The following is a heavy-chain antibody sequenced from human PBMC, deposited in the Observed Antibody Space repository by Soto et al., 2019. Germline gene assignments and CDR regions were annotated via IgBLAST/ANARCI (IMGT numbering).Heavy chain of an antibody. Sequence: QVQLQESGPGLVKPSETLCLTCTVSGGSISSCYWSWIRQPPGKGLEWIGYIYYSGSTNYNPSLKSRVTISVDTSKNQFSLKLNSMTAADTAVYYCARHNYGSGSTYFDYWGQGTLVTVSS. J-gene: IGHJ4*02. CDR1: GGSISSCY. V-gene: IGHV4-59*08. CDR2: IYYSGST. CDR3: ARHNYGSGSTYFDY. D-gene: IGHD3-10*01.